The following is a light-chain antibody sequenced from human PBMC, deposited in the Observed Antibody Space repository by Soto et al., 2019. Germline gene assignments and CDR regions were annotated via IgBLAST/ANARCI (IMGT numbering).Light chain of an antibody. CDR1: QSLLHSDGKTF. CDR3: QHYVTSLTT. CDR2: EVS. V-gene: IGKV2D-29*01. J-gene: IGKJ1*01. Sequence: DIVMTQTPLSLSVTPGQPASISCKSSQSLLHSDGKTFFYWYLQKPGQPPQLLIYEVSNRFSGIPDRFIGSGSGTDFTLTISRLEPEDFAVYYCQHYVTSLTTFGQGTKVDIK.